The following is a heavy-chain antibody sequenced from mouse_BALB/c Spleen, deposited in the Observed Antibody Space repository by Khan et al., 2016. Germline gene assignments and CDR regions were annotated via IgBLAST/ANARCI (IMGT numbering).Heavy chain of an antibody. CDR1: GYSITSDYA. J-gene: IGHJ2*01. Sequence: EVQLQESGPGLVKPSQSLSLTCTVPGYSITSDYAWNWIRQFPGNKLEWMGYISHSGSTSYNPSLKSRISITRDTSKNQFFLQLNSVTTEDTATYYCARSRGNYVDYWGQGTTLTVSS. V-gene: IGHV3-2*02. CDR2: ISHSGST. CDR3: ARSRGNYVDY.